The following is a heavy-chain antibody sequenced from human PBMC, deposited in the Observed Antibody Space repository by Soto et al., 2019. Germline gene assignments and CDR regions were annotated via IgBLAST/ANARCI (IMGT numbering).Heavy chain of an antibody. D-gene: IGHD5-12*01. J-gene: IGHJ4*02. CDR3: ALVNIGYPFVYDF. Sequence: QITLTASGPTLVKPTQTLTLTCTVSGFSLTSSGVGVGWIRQPPGKALEWLALVYWHGSQRYSPSLKSRLTIGRDIARNEVLLAVADMDPVDTGTYFCALVNIGYPFVYDFWGRGTLVTVSS. CDR2: VYWHGSQ. CDR1: GFSLTSSGVG. V-gene: IGHV2-5*01.